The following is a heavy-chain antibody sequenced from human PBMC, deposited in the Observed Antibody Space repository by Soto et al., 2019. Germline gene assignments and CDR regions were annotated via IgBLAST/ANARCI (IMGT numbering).Heavy chain of an antibody. V-gene: IGHV4-39*02. Sequence: QLHLQESGPGLVKPSETLSLTCTVSGGSINSNNYYWAWIRQPPGKGLAWIASIYYDGSTYYNSFLKSRVSISVDTSKNHFSLKLSSATAADTAVYYCAKVVVAATRHTDFDSWGQGTPVTVSS. D-gene: IGHD2-15*01. CDR1: GGSINSNNYY. CDR2: IYYDGST. CDR3: AKVVVAATRHTDFDS. J-gene: IGHJ4*02.